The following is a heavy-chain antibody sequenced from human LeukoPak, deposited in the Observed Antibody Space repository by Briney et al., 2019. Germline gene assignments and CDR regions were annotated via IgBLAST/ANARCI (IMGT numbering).Heavy chain of an antibody. J-gene: IGHJ4*02. CDR1: GFTFSDYY. CDR3: AREGSMVRGVINY. Sequence: GSLRLSCAASGFTFSDYYMSWIRQAPGKGLEWIGSIYYSGSTYYNPSLKSRVTISVDMSKNQFSLKLSSVTAADTAVYYCAREGSMVRGVINYWGQGTLVTVSS. CDR2: IYYSGST. V-gene: IGHV4-38-2*02. D-gene: IGHD3-10*01.